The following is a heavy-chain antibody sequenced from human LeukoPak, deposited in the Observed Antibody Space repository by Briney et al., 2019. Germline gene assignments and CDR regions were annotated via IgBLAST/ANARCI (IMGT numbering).Heavy chain of an antibody. Sequence: SVKVSCKASGGTFSSYAISWVRQAPGQGLEWMGGIIPIFGTANYAQKFQGRVTITADKSTSTAYMELSSLRSEDTAVYYCARDSEVGPGEYWFDPWGQGTLVTVSS. CDR2: IIPIFGTA. CDR3: ARDSEVGPGEYWFDP. D-gene: IGHD1-14*01. CDR1: GGTFSSYA. V-gene: IGHV1-69*06. J-gene: IGHJ5*02.